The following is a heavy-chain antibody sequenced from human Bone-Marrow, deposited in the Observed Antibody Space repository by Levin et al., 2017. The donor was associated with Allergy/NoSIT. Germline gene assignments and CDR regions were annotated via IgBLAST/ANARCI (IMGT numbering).Heavy chain of an antibody. CDR1: GFTVSSNY. J-gene: IGHJ6*02. D-gene: IGHD5-24*01. CDR3: ASHGGRDGYKNLDYYYYGMDV. Sequence: GGSLRLSCAASGFTVSSNYMSWVRQAPGKGLEWVSVIYSGGSTYYADSVKGRFTISRDNSKNTLYLQMNSLRAEDTAVYYCASHGGRDGYKNLDYYYYGMDVWGQGTTVTVSS. V-gene: IGHV3-53*01. CDR2: IYSGGST.